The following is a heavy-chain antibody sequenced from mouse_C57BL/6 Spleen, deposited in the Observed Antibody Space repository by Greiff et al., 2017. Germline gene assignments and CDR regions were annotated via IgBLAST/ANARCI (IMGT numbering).Heavy chain of an antibody. CDR1: GYSFTSYY. V-gene: IGHV1-66*01. CDR3: ATGTTVVATRYFDV. J-gene: IGHJ1*03. CDR2: IYPGSGNT. D-gene: IGHD1-1*01. Sequence: VQLQQSGPELVKPGASVKISCKASGYSFTSYYIHWVKQRPGQGLEWIGWIYPGSGNTKYNEKFKGKATLTADTSSSTAYMQLSSLTSEDSAVYYCATGTTVVATRYFDVWGTGTTVTVSS.